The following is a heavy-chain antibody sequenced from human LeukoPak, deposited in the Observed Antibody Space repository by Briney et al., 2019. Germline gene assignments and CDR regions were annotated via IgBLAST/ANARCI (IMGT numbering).Heavy chain of an antibody. Sequence: SVTVSFKASGGTFSSYAIRWVRQAPGQGLEWMGGIIPIFGTANYAQKFQGRVTITADESTSTAYMELSSLRSEDTAVYYCAREFGPYGDYPDAFDIWGQGTMVTVSS. CDR1: GGTFSSYA. V-gene: IGHV1-69*13. CDR2: IIPIFGTA. CDR3: AREFGPYGDYPDAFDI. J-gene: IGHJ3*02. D-gene: IGHD4-17*01.